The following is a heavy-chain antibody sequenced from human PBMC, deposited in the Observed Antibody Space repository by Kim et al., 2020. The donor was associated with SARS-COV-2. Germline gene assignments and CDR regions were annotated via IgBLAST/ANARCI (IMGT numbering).Heavy chain of an antibody. J-gene: IGHJ4*02. CDR2: INHSGST. V-gene: IGHV4-34*01. CDR3: ARGKPTRGQIKTTVAPYYFDY. D-gene: IGHD4-17*01. Sequence: SETLSLTCAVYGGSFSGYYWSWIRQPPGKGLEWIGEINHSGSTNYNPSLKSRVTISVDTSKNQFSLKLSSVTAADTAVYYCARGKPTRGQIKTTVAPYYFDYWGQGTLVTVSS. CDR1: GGSFSGYY.